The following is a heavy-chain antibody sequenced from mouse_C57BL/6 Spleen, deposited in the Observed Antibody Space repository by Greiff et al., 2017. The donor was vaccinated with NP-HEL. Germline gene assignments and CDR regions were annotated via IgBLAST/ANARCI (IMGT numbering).Heavy chain of an antibody. J-gene: IGHJ2*01. CDR3: ARVDFYYFDY. CDR1: GYSITSGYY. D-gene: IGHD2-4*01. CDR2: ISYDGSN. V-gene: IGHV3-6*01. Sequence: EVHLVESGPGLVKPSQSLSLTCSVTGYSITSGYYWNWIRQFPGNKLEWMGYISYDGSNNYNPSLKNRISITRDTSKNQFFLKLNSVTTEDTATYYCARVDFYYFDYWGQGTTLTVSS.